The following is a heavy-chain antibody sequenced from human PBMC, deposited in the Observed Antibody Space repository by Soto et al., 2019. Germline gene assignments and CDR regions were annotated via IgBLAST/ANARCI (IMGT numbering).Heavy chain of an antibody. CDR3: AGGYYHDSSGPSHYYYYGMDV. J-gene: IGHJ6*02. CDR2: INPSGGST. Sequence: AASVKVSCKASGYTFTSYYMHWVRQAPGQGLEWMGIINPSGGSTSYAQKFQGRVTMTRDTSTSTAYMDLSSLRSEDTAVYYCAGGYYHDSSGPSHYYYYGMDVWGQGTTVTVSS. D-gene: IGHD3-22*01. V-gene: IGHV1-46*01. CDR1: GYTFTSYY.